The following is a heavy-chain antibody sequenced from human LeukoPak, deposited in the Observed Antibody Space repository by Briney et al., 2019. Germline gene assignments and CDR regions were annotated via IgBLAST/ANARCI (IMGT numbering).Heavy chain of an antibody. CDR2: ISGSGGST. CDR3: ARGFLYYYDSSGYDY. Sequence: GGSLRLSCAASGFTFSSYAMSWVRQAPGKGLEWVSAISGSGGSTYYADSVKGRFTISRDNSKNTLYLQMNSLRAEDTAVYYCARGFLYYYDSSGYDYWGQGTLVTVSS. V-gene: IGHV3-23*01. D-gene: IGHD3-22*01. J-gene: IGHJ4*02. CDR1: GFTFSSYA.